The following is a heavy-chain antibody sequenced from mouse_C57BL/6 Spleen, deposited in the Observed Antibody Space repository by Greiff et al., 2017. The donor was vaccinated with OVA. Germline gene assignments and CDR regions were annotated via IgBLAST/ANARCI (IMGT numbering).Heavy chain of an antibody. Sequence: VKLQESGPELVKPGASVKISCKASGYAFSSSWMNWVKQRPGKGLEWIGRIYPGDGDTNYNGKFKGKATLTADKSSSTAYMQLSSLTSEDSAVYFCARDLLSPFAYWGQGTLVTVSA. CDR3: ARDLLSPFAY. J-gene: IGHJ3*01. V-gene: IGHV1-82*01. CDR1: GYAFSSSW. D-gene: IGHD2-10*01. CDR2: IYPGDGDT.